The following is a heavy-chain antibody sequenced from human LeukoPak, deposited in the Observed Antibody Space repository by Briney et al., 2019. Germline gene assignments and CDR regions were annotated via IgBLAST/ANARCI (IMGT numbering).Heavy chain of an antibody. CDR1: GGSISSYY. CDR3: ARGYGGNSGIGFDY. CDR2: IYCGRTT. V-gene: IGHV4-4*09. Sequence: PSETLSLTCTVSGGSISSYYWIWIRQLPGKGLEWIGYIYCGRTTNYNPSLKSHVTISVDTSKNQFSQKLSCVTAADTAVYYCARGYGGNSGIGFDYWGQGTLVTVSS. J-gene: IGHJ4*02. D-gene: IGHD4-23*01.